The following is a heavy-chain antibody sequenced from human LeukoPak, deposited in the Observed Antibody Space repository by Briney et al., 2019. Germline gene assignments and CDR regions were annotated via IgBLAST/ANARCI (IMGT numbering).Heavy chain of an antibody. J-gene: IGHJ6*02. D-gene: IGHD6-13*01. Sequence: GGSLRLSCAASGFIFSSYSMSWVRQAPGKGLEWVSVITGSGGNTYYADSVKGRFTISKDNSKSTVYLQMSSLRVDDTAVYYCAKAASSSWPSYYYGMDVWGQGTTVTVSS. V-gene: IGHV3-23*01. CDR2: ITGSGGNT. CDR3: AKAASSSWPSYYYGMDV. CDR1: GFIFSSYS.